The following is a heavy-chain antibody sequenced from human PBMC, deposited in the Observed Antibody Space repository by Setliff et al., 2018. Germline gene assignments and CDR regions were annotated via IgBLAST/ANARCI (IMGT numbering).Heavy chain of an antibody. CDR3: VRESRSTWYRRDF. CDR1: GGPISGSHYY. D-gene: IGHD6-13*01. CDR2: TYYNGTA. V-gene: IGHV4-39*02. Sequence: SETLSLTCSVSGGPISGSHYYWVWMRQSPGKRLEWIGSTYYNGTAYYNPSLQSRVAISVDTSKNYFSLDVSSVTAADTAVYYCVRESRSTWYRRDFWGQGTLVTVSS. J-gene: IGHJ4*02.